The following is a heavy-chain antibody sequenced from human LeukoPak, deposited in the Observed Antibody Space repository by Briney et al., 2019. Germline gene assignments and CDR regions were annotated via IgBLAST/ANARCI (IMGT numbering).Heavy chain of an antibody. J-gene: IGHJ4*02. Sequence: SETLSLTCTVSGDSIRRRSYYWGWIRQPPGKGLEWIGSIYYSGSTNYNPSLKSRVTISVDTSKNQFSLKLSSETAADTAVYFCARQPTYYDTNLGGYFDYWGQGTLVTVSS. CDR1: GDSIRRRSYY. CDR2: IYYSGST. V-gene: IGHV4-39*01. CDR3: ARQPTYYDTNLGGYFDY. D-gene: IGHD3-16*01.